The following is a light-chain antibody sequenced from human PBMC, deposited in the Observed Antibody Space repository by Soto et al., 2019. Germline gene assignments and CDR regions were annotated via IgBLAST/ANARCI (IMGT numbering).Light chain of an antibody. CDR2: EVN. CDR3: SSCTSSSSLLYV. J-gene: IGLJ1*01. CDR1: SSDVGYYNY. V-gene: IGLV2-14*01. Sequence: ALTQPASVSGSPGQSITISCTGTSSDVGYYNYVSWYRQHPGKAPRLMIYEVNNRPSGVSSRFSGSKSGNTAPLTISGLQAEDEADYYCSSCTSSSSLLYVFGTGTKLTVL.